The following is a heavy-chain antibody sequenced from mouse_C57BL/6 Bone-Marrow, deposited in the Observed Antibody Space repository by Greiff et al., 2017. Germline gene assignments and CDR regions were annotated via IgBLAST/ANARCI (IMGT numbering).Heavy chain of an antibody. CDR3: ARTEGYYYGSAY. CDR2: IDPSDSYT. D-gene: IGHD1-1*01. Sequence: QVQLQQPGAELVKPGASVKLSCKASGYTFTSYWMQWVKQRPGQGLEWIGEIDPSDSYTNYNQKFTGKATLTVDTSSSTAYMQLSSLTSEDSAVYYCARTEGYYYGSAYWGQGTLVTVSA. J-gene: IGHJ3*01. V-gene: IGHV1-50*01. CDR1: GYTFTSYW.